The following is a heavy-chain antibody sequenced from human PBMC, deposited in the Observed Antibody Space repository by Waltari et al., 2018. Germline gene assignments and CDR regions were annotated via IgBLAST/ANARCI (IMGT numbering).Heavy chain of an antibody. D-gene: IGHD3-9*01. CDR2: IIPIVGTA. Sequence: QVQLVQSGAEVKKPGSSVKVSCKASGGTFSSYAISWVRQAPGQGLEWMVGIIPIVGTANYAQKFQGRVTITADESTSTAYRELSSLRSEDTAVYYCASRYDILTGYSTHYGMDVWGQGTTVTVSS. J-gene: IGHJ6*02. CDR1: GGTFSSYA. CDR3: ASRYDILTGYSTHYGMDV. V-gene: IGHV1-69*01.